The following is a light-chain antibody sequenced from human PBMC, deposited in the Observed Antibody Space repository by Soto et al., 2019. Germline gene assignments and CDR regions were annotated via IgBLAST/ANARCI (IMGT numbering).Light chain of an antibody. Sequence: QSALTQPASVSGSPGQSITISCTGTSSDVGGYNYVSWYQQHPDKAPKLMIYEVSNRPSGVSNRFSGSKSGNTASLTISGLQAEDEADYYCSSYTSSSTQVFGPGTKLTVL. CDR3: SSYTSSSTQV. CDR2: EVS. V-gene: IGLV2-14*01. CDR1: SSDVGGYNY. J-gene: IGLJ1*01.